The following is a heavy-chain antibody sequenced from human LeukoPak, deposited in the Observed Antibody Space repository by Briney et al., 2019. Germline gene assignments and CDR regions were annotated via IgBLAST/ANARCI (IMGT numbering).Heavy chain of an antibody. J-gene: IGHJ4*02. CDR2: IYYSGST. CDR3: ARHARRYYDFWSGYFDY. V-gene: IGHV4-59*08. D-gene: IGHD3-3*01. CDR1: GGSFSGYY. Sequence: PSETLSLTCAVYGGSFSGYYWSWIRQPPGKGLEWIGYIYYSGSTNYNPSLKSRVTISVDTSKNQFSLKLSSVTAADTAVYYCARHARRYYDFWSGYFDYWGQGTLVTVSS.